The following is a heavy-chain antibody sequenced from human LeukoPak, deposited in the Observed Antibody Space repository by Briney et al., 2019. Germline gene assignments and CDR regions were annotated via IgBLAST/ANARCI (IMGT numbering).Heavy chain of an antibody. CDR1: GGSISSSGYY. Sequence: SETLSLTCTVSGGSISSSGYYWGWIRQPAGKGLEWIGRIYTSGSTNYNPSLKSRVTMSVDTSKNQFSLKLSSVTAADTAVYYCARDLNPGAFDPWGQGTLVTVSS. CDR3: ARDLNPGAFDP. V-gene: IGHV4-61*02. J-gene: IGHJ5*02. D-gene: IGHD3-10*01. CDR2: IYTSGST.